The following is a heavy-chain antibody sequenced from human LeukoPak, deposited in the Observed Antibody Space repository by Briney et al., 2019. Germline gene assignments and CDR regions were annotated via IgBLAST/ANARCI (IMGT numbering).Heavy chain of an antibody. CDR1: GGTFSSYA. D-gene: IGHD4-17*01. V-gene: IGHV1-69*01. CDR2: IIPIFGTA. J-gene: IGHJ5*02. CDR3: AAGMTTVTTTPFDP. Sequence: VASVKVSCKASGGTFSSYAISWVRQAPGQGLEWMGGIIPIFGTANYAQKFQGRVTITADESTSTAYMELSSLRSEDTAVYYCAAGMTTVTTTPFDPWGQGTLVTVSS.